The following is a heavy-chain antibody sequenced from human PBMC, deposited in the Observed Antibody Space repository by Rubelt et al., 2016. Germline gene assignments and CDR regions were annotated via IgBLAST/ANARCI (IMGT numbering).Heavy chain of an antibody. CDR3: ARKYSGYDWRWFDP. CDR2: INPNSGGT. J-gene: IGHJ5*02. V-gene: IGHV1-2*06. Sequence: MGRINPNSGGTNYAQKFQGRVTMTRDTSISTAYMELSRLRSDDTAVYYCARKYSGYDWRWFDPWGQGTLVTVSS. D-gene: IGHD5-12*01.